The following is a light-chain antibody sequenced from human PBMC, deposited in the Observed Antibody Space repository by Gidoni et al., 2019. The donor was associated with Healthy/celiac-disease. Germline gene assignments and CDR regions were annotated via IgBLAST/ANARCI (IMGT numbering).Light chain of an antibody. J-gene: IGLJ2*01. CDR1: SSNIGAGYD. CDR3: QSYDSSLSGVRV. CDR2: GNR. V-gene: IGLV1-40*01. Sequence: QSVLPQPPTVSGATGQRVTISCTGSSSNIGAGYDVHWYQQLPGTAPKLLIYGNRNRPSGVPDRFSGSKSGTSASLAITGLQAEDEADYYCQSYDSSLSGVRVFGGGTKLTVL.